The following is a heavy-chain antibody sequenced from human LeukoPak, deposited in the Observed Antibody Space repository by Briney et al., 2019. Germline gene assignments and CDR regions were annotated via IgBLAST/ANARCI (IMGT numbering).Heavy chain of an antibody. J-gene: IGHJ3*02. CDR2: INSSSSYI. CDR1: GFTFSSYS. Sequence: PGGSLRLSCAASGFTFSSYSMNWVRQAPGKGLEWVSSINSSSSYIYYADSVKGRFTISRDNAKNSLYLQMNSLRAEDTAVYYCARDPWYYDSSGYYQGDAFDIWGQGTMVTVSS. D-gene: IGHD3-22*01. V-gene: IGHV3-21*01. CDR3: ARDPWYYDSSGYYQGDAFDI.